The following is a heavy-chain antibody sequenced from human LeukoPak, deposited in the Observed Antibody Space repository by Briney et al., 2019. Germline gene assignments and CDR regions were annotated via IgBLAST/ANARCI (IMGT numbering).Heavy chain of an antibody. CDR3: ASGPETGSFDY. J-gene: IGHJ4*02. V-gene: IGHV1-46*01. CDR1: GYGFFSCY. CDR2: INPSGGST. Sequence: ASVKVSCKASGYGFFSCYIHWVRQAPGQGLEWMGIINPSGGSTTYAQKFQDRVTMTRDMSTSTVYMELSSLRSQDTAVYYCASGPETGSFDYWGQGTLVTASS. D-gene: IGHD1-26*01.